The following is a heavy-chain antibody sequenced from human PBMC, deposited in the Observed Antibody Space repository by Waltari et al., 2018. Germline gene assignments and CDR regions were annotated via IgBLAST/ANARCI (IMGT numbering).Heavy chain of an antibody. CDR1: GFSFSGSW. Sequence: EVQLLESGGGLVQPGGSLRLSCAASGFSFSGSWMTWVRQAPGKGLEWVSTISGSGGNTYYADSVKGRFTISRDNSKNTLYLQMNSLRAEDTAVYYCAKDPAGTYYFEYWGQGTLVTVSS. J-gene: IGHJ4*02. V-gene: IGHV3-23*01. D-gene: IGHD6-19*01. CDR2: ISGSGGNT. CDR3: AKDPAGTYYFEY.